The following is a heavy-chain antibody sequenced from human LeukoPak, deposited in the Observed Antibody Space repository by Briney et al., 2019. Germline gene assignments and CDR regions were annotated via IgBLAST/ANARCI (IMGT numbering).Heavy chain of an antibody. V-gene: IGHV3-48*03. Sequence: PGGSLRLSCAASRFTFSNYDMIWVRPAPGKGRQWVSYISTSGGSTNYAHSVKGRFTISRDNAKNSLYVKMNRLRAEDTALYYCARRTYVDYWGQGTLVTVSS. J-gene: IGHJ4*02. CDR1: RFTFSNYD. CDR3: ARRTYVDY. D-gene: IGHD3-16*01. CDR2: ISTSGGST.